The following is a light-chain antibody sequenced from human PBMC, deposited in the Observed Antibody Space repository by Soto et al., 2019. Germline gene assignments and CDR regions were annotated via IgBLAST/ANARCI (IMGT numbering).Light chain of an antibody. J-gene: IGKJ3*01. CDR1: QSISSY. CDR3: QQSYGSPLG. V-gene: IGKV1-39*01. Sequence: DIQMTQSPSSLSASVGDRVTITCRASQSISSYLNWYQQKPGKAPKLLIYAASSLQSGVPSRFSGSGSGTDFTLTISSLQPEDFATYYCQQSYGSPLGFGPGTKVDIK. CDR2: AAS.